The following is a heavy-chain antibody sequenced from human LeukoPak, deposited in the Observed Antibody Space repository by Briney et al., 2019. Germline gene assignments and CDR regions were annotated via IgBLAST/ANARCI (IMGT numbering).Heavy chain of an antibody. CDR3: ARRSGWASFDY. CDR1: GYTFTAHD. CDR2: INPNSGNT. J-gene: IGHJ4*02. V-gene: IGHV1-8*03. D-gene: IGHD6-19*01. Sequence: GASVKVSCKASGYTFTAHDINWVRQATGQGLEWMGWINPNSGNTGYAQKFQGRVTITRNTSTSTAYMELSSLRSEDTAVYYCARRSGWASFDYWGQGTLVTVSS.